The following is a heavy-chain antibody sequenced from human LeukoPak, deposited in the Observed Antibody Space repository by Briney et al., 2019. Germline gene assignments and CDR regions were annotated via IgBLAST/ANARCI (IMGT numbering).Heavy chain of an antibody. J-gene: IGHJ3*01. V-gene: IGHV3-53*01. D-gene: IGHD5-24*01. CDR2: IYSADST. CDR1: GFTVSNNY. Sequence: GGSLRLSCAVSGFTVSNNYMSWIRQAPGKGLEWVSVIYSADSTFYADSVRGRFTTSRDNSKNTLYLQMNSLRAEDTAVYYCAKEMATIRAFDFWGQGTMVTVSS. CDR3: AKEMATIRAFDF.